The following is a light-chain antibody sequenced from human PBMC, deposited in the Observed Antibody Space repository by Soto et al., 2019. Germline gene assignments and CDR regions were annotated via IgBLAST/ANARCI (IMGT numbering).Light chain of an antibody. Sequence: EIVMTQSPATLSVSPGERATLSCRASQSVSSNLARYQQKPGQAPRLLIYGASTRGTGIPTRFSGSGSGTAFTLTISSLQSEDFAVYYCHQYHDWPPFTFGPGNKVDI. V-gene: IGKV3-15*01. J-gene: IGKJ3*01. CDR1: QSVSSN. CDR2: GAS. CDR3: HQYHDWPPFT.